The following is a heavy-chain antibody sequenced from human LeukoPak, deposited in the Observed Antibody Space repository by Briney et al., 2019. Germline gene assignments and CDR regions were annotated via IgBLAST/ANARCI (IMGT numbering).Heavy chain of an antibody. CDR1: GFTFRPYW. J-gene: IGHJ6*02. D-gene: IGHD3-3*01. V-gene: IGHV3-74*01. Sequence: GGSLRLSCAASGFTFRPYWMHWVRQAPGKGLVWVSRTNGDGSSTAYADSVKGRFTISRDNAKSTLYLQMNSLRPEDTAVYYCARDTSYAMDVWGQGTTVTVSS. CDR2: TNGDGSST. CDR3: ARDTSYAMDV.